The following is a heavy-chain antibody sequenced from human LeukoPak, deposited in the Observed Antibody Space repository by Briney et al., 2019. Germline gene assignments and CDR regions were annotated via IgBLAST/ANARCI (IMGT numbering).Heavy chain of an antibody. Sequence: GGSLRLSCAASGFTFSTYSMNWVRQAPGKGLEWVSSISSGSTYMYYADSVKGRFTISRDDAKNSLYLQMNSLRAEDTAVYYCVRDRYGTYSVDYWGQGTLVTVSS. CDR3: VRDRYGTYSVDY. J-gene: IGHJ4*02. CDR1: GFTFSTYS. D-gene: IGHD1-26*01. CDR2: ISSGSTYM. V-gene: IGHV3-21*01.